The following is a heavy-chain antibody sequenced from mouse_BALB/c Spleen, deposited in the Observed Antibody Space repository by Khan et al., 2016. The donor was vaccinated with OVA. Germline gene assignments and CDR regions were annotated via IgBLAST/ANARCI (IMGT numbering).Heavy chain of an antibody. Sequence: QVQLQQSGAELAKPGASVKMSCKVSGYMFSSYWMNWVKQRPGQGLEWIGYINPSSGYTEYNQKFKDKATLTADKSSSTAYMQLSSLTSEDSAVYYCARSDYGSLAYWGQGTLVTVSA. D-gene: IGHD1-1*01. V-gene: IGHV1-7*01. CDR1: GYMFSSYW. CDR3: ARSDYGSLAY. CDR2: INPSSGYT. J-gene: IGHJ3*01.